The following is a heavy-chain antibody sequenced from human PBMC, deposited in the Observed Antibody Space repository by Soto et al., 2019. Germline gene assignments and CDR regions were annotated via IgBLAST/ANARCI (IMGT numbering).Heavy chain of an antibody. D-gene: IGHD3-10*01. V-gene: IGHV3-21*01. J-gene: IGHJ5*02. CDR2: ISSSSSYI. Sequence: GGSLRLSCAASGFTFSSYSMNWVRQAPGKGLEWVSSISSSSSYIYYADSVKGRFTISRDNAKNSLYLQMNSLRAEDTAVYYCASIFYYYGSGSYYPPWGQGTLVTVSS. CDR1: GFTFSSYS. CDR3: ASIFYYYGSGSYYPP.